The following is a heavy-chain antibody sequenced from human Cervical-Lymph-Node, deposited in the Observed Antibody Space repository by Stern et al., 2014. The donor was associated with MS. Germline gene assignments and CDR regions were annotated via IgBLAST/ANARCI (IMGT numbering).Heavy chain of an antibody. CDR2: IVPVFGRS. Sequence: QVQLVQSGAEVKKPGSSVKVSCKGSGGPFSTNGISWVRQATGQGLEWMASIVPVFGRSSYAQQFQARVTITADEVTPTAYLELSSLRSDDTAIYYCARDHPGGNFASWGQGTLVTVSS. D-gene: IGHD4-23*01. CDR1: GGPFSTNG. CDR3: ARDHPGGNFAS. V-gene: IGHV1-69*01. J-gene: IGHJ4*02.